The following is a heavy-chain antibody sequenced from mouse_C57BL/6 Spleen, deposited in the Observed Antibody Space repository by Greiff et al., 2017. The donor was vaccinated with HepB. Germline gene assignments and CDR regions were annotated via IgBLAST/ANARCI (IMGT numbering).Heavy chain of an antibody. Sequence: VQLQQPGAELVRPGTSVKLSCKASGYTFTSYWMHWVKQRPGQGLEWIGVIDPSDSYTNYNQKFKGKATLTVDTSSSTAYMQLSSLTSEDSAVYYCARGGYYGSLDYWGQGTTLTVSS. CDR3: ARGGYYGSLDY. CDR2: IDPSDSYT. CDR1: GYTFTSYW. J-gene: IGHJ2*01. V-gene: IGHV1-59*01. D-gene: IGHD1-1*01.